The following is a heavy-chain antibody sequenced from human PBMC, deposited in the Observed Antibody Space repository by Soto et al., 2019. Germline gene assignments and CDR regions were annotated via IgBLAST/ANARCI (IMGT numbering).Heavy chain of an antibody. D-gene: IGHD2-2*01. J-gene: IGHJ4*02. Sequence: EVQLVESGGGLVKPGGSLRLSCAASGFTFSNAWMNWVRQAPGKGLEWVGRIKSKTDGGTTDYAAPVKGRFNISREDSKNTLYLQMNSLRSEDTAVYYCTTDRYCSSTSCNAGGGVGYWGQGTLVTVSS. CDR2: IKSKTDGGTT. CDR3: TTDRYCSSTSCNAGGGVGY. V-gene: IGHV3-15*07. CDR1: GFTFSNAW.